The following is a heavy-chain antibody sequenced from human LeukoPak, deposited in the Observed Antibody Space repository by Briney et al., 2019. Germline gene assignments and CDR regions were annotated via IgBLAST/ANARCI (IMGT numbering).Heavy chain of an antibody. D-gene: IGHD2-2*01. CDR2: FDPEDGET. CDR1: GYTFTSYY. J-gene: IGHJ6*02. Sequence: ASVKVSCKASGYTFTSYYMHWVRQAPGKGLEWMGGFDPEDGETIYAQKFQGRVTMTEDTSTDTAYMELSSLRSEDTAVYYCATSRIVVVPAAMGTGQYYYYGMDVWGQGTTVTVSS. V-gene: IGHV1-24*01. CDR3: ATSRIVVVPAAMGTGQYYYYGMDV.